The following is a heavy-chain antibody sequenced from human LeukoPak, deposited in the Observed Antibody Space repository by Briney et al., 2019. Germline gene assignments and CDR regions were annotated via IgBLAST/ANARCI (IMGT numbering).Heavy chain of an antibody. CDR1: GGSISSSSYY. J-gene: IGHJ4*02. V-gene: IGHV4-39*01. Sequence: SETLSLTCTVSGGSISSSSYYWGWIRQPPGKGLEWIGSIYYSGSTYYNPSLKSRVTISVDTSKNQFSLKLSSVTAADTAVYYCASLYGDLSYYFDYWGQGTLVTVSS. D-gene: IGHD4-17*01. CDR3: ASLYGDLSYYFDY. CDR2: IYYSGST.